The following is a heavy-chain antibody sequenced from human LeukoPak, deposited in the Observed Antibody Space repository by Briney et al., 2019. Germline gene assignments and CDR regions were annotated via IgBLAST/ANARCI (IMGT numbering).Heavy chain of an antibody. D-gene: IGHD1-1*01. V-gene: IGHV4-34*01. Sequence: SETLSLTCVVYGGSFSGYYWSWFRQSPGKGLEWIGEIDHGGTTNYNPSLKRRVTISLDTPRDQFSLKVRSLTAADTAVYFCARSRLWPTGTFDIWGQGTMVSVSS. J-gene: IGHJ3*02. CDR1: GGSFSGYY. CDR3: ARSRLWPTGTFDI. CDR2: IDHGGTT.